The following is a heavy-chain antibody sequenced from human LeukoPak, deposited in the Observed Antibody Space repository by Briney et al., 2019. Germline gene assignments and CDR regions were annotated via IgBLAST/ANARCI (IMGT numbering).Heavy chain of an antibody. CDR1: GYTFTGYY. J-gene: IGHJ3*02. D-gene: IGHD3-9*01. CDR3: ARLVLRYDDAFDI. Sequence: ASVKVSCKASGYTFTGYYMHWVRQAPGQGLEWMGWMNPNSGNTGYAQKFQGRVTMTRNTSISAAYMELSSLRSEDTAVYYCARLVLRYDDAFDIWGQGTMVTVSS. CDR2: MNPNSGNT. V-gene: IGHV1-8*02.